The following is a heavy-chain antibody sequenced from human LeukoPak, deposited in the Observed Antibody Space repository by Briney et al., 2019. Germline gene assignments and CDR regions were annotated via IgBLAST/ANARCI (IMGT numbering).Heavy chain of an antibody. CDR1: GYTFTGYY. CDR3: ARDFNPYYYDSSGYSQ. J-gene: IGHJ4*02. Sequence: ASVKVSCKASGYTFTGYYMHWVRQAPGRGLEWMGWINPNSGGTNYAQKFQGRVTMTRDTSISTAYMELSRLRSDDTAVYYCARDFNPYYYDSSGYSQWGRGTLVTVSS. D-gene: IGHD3-22*01. CDR2: INPNSGGT. V-gene: IGHV1-2*02.